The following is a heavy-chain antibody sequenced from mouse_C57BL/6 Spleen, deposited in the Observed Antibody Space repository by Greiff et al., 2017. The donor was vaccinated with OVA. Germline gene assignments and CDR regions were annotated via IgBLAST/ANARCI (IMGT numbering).Heavy chain of an antibody. CDR1: GYTFTSYT. D-gene: IGHD1-1*01. Sequence: QVQLKQSGAELARPGASVKMSCKASGYTFTSYTMHWVKQRPGQGLEWIGYINPSSGYTKYNQKFKDKATLTADKSSSTAYMQLSSLTSEDSAVYYCARWGLGGSSPHYFDYWGQGTTLTVSS. CDR2: INPSSGYT. V-gene: IGHV1-4*01. CDR3: ARWGLGGSSPHYFDY. J-gene: IGHJ2*01.